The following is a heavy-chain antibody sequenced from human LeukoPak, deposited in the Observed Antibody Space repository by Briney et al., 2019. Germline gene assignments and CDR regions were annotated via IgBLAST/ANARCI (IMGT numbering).Heavy chain of an antibody. J-gene: IGHJ4*02. D-gene: IGHD3-10*01. CDR2: INHSGST. Sequence: SGTLSLTCAVYGGSFSGYYWSWIRQPPGKGLEWIGEINHSGSTNYNPSLKSRVTISVDTSKNQFSLKLSSVTAADTAVYYCARLTYYYGSGSYCEHFDYWGQGTLVTVSS. CDR1: GGSFSGYY. V-gene: IGHV4-34*01. CDR3: ARLTYYYGSGSYCEHFDY.